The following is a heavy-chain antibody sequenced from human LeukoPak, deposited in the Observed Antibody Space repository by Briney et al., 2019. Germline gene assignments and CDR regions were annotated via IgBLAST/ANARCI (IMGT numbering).Heavy chain of an antibody. D-gene: IGHD4-23*01. CDR3: TKDDPVVRSRYSYYGMDV. V-gene: IGHV3-15*01. CDR2: IKRKTDGGTA. Sequence: GGSLRLSCAASGLTFSNDWMSWLRQAPGKGLAWVGLIKRKTDGGTAEYAARVNGRFTISRNDSKNTLSLQMSSLKPEDTAVYYCTKDDPVVRSRYSYYGMDVWGQETTVTVSS. J-gene: IGHJ6*02. CDR1: GLTFSNDW.